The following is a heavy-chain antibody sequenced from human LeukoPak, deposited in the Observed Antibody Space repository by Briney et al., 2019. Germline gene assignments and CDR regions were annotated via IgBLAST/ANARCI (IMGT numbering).Heavy chain of an antibody. CDR1: GFTFSSYD. CDR3: AKVAAMEQWLLPLPPYDAFDI. D-gene: IGHD6-19*01. Sequence: GGSLRLSCAASGFTFSSYDIHWVRQATGKGLEWVSGIGTAGEIYYPGTVKGRFTISRENAKHSLYLQMNSLRAEDMALYYCAKVAAMEQWLLPLPPYDAFDIWGQGTMVTVSS. V-gene: IGHV3-13*01. J-gene: IGHJ3*02. CDR2: IGTAGEI.